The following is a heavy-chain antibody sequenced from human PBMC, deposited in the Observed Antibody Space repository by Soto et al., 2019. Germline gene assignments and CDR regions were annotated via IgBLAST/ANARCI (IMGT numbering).Heavy chain of an antibody. J-gene: IGHJ4*02. D-gene: IGHD5-18*01. V-gene: IGHV4-31*03. CDR2: IYYSGST. Sequence: SETLSLTCTVSGGSISSGGYYWSWIRQHPGKGLEWIGYIYYSGSTYYNPSLKSRVTISVDTSKNQFSLKLSSVTAADTAVYYCARDGYSYGSSFPYWGQGTLVTVSS. CDR3: ARDGYSYGSSFPY. CDR1: GGSISSGGYY.